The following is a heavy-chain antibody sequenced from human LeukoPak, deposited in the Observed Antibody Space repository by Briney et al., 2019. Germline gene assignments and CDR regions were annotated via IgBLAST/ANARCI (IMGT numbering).Heavy chain of an antibody. V-gene: IGHV4-59*08. CDR3: VRHAGGTTYDY. Sequence: SETLSLTCTVSGGSISPYYWSWIRQPPGKGLEWLGHISFSGITHYNASLKSRVTMSVDTSRNHFSLIVSSVTAADTALYYCVRHAGGTTYDYWGQGTPVTVSS. CDR2: ISFSGIT. CDR1: GGSISPYY. J-gene: IGHJ4*02. D-gene: IGHD3-16*01.